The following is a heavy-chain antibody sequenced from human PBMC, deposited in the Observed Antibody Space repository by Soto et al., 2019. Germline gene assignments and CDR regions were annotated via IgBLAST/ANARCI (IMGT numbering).Heavy chain of an antibody. J-gene: IGHJ3*01. D-gene: IGHD3-3*01. CDR3: VRSQSAAYHA. CDR2: IKQDGSAK. V-gene: IGHV3-7*01. Sequence: EVQLVESGGGLVQPGGSPTLSCAASGFTFSSFWMTWVRQAPGKGLEWVANIKQDGSAKNYVDSVEGRFTVSRDNAKNSLYLQMNSLRVEDTAVYYCVRSQSAAYHAWGQGTMVIVSS. CDR1: GFTFSSFW.